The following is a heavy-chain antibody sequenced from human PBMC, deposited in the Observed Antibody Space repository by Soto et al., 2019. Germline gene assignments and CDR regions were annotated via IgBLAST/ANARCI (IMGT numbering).Heavy chain of an antibody. CDR3: ARKAYGEISYYYYGMDV. CDR2: IWYGGSNK. D-gene: IGHD4-17*01. J-gene: IGHJ6*02. Sequence: QVQLVESGGGVVQPGRSLRLSCAASGFTFSSYGMHWVRQAPGKGLEWVAVIWYGGSNKYYADSVKGRFTISRDNSKNTRYLQMNSLRAEDTAVYYCARKAYGEISYYYYGMDVWGQGTTVTVSS. CDR1: GFTFSSYG. V-gene: IGHV3-33*01.